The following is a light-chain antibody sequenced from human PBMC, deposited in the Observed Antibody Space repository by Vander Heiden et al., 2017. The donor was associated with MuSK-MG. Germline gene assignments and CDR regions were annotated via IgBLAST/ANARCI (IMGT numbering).Light chain of an antibody. J-gene: IGLJ1*01. Sequence: QSALTTPASVSGSPGQAITISCTGTSSDVGGYNYVALYQQHPGKAPKLMIYDVRNRPSGVANRFSGSKSGNTASLTISGLQAEDEADYYCSAYTSSSTQVFGTGTKVTVL. CDR1: SSDVGGYNY. CDR3: SAYTSSSTQV. V-gene: IGLV2-14*01. CDR2: DVR.